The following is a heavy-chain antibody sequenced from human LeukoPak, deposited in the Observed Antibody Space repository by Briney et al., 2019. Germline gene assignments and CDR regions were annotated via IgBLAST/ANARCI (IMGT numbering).Heavy chain of an antibody. V-gene: IGHV3-48*04. CDR1: EFTFGRYV. CDR3: VRDPSYGSSWYYYMDV. CDR2: LSSSSFKI. D-gene: IGHD6-13*01. Sequence: PGGSLRLSCAASEFTFGRYVMTWVGQAPGKGLGWVSSLSSSSFKIGYADSVKGRFTISRDNSKNSLYLQMDSLRVEDTAVYYCVRDPSYGSSWYYYMDVWGKGTTVTVSS. J-gene: IGHJ6*03.